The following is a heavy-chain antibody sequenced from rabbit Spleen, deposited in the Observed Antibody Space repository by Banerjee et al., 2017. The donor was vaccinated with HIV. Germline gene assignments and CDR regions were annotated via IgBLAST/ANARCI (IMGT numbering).Heavy chain of an antibody. CDR2: IYNGDGAT. J-gene: IGHJ3*01. D-gene: IGHD8-1*01. Sequence: QSLEESGGGLVKPGGTLTLTCKASGFSLFMYWMCWVRQAPGKGLEWIGCIYNGDGATWYASWVNGRFTISRSTSLNTVDLKLTNLTAADTATYFCATNAAVISYLPLWGQGTLVTVS. CDR3: ATNAAVISYLPL. CDR1: GFSLFMYW. V-gene: IGHV1S43*01.